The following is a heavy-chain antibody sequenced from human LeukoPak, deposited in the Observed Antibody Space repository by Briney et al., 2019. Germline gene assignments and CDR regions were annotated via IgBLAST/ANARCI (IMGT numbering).Heavy chain of an antibody. CDR2: ISYDGSNK. Sequence: PGGSLRLSCAASGFTFSSYAMHGVRQAPGKGLEWVAVISYDGSNKYYADSVKGRFTISRDNSKNTLYLQRNSLRAEDTAVYYCATFSASSSSWPPFDYWGQGTLVTVSS. CDR3: ATFSASSSSWPPFDY. D-gene: IGHD6-13*01. V-gene: IGHV3-30*04. J-gene: IGHJ4*02. CDR1: GFTFSSYA.